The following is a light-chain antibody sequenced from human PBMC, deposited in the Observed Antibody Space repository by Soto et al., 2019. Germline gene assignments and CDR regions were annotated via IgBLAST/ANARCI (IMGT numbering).Light chain of an antibody. V-gene: IGLV2-14*02. CDR3: SSYTSITTYV. CDR2: EVA. J-gene: IGLJ1*01. CDR1: SSDIGSHNL. Sequence: QSVLTQPASVSGSPGQSITIPYAGTSSDIGSHNLVSWYQHHPDKAPKLLIYEVADRPSGVSDRFSGSKSGNTASLTISGLRAEDEADYYCSSYTSITTYVFGTGTKVTVL.